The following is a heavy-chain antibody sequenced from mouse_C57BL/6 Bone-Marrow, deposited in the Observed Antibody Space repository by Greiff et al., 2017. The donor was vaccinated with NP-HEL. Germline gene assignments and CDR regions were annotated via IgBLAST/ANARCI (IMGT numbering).Heavy chain of an antibody. V-gene: IGHV1-64*01. CDR1: GYTFTSYW. J-gene: IGHJ3*01. CDR3: ARDYDGRFAC. Sequence: VQLQQPGAELVKPGASVKLSCKASGYTFTSYWMHWVKQRPGQGLEWIGMINPNSGSTNYNEKFTSKATLTVDKSSSTAYMQLSSLTSEDSAVYYCARDYDGRFACWGKGALVTVSA. CDR2: INPNSGST. D-gene: IGHD2-4*01.